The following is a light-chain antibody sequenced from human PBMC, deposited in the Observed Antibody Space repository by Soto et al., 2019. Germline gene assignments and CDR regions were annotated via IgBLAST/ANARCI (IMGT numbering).Light chain of an antibody. CDR2: DVS. CDR1: SSDVGGYNF. Sequence: QSALTQPRSVSGSPGQSVTISCTGTSSDVGGYNFVSWYQQHPGKAPKLMIYDVSRRPSGVPDRFSGSKSGNTASLTISGLQAEDEADYYWCSYAGRYIYVFGIGTKVTVL. CDR3: CSYAGRYIYV. V-gene: IGLV2-11*01. J-gene: IGLJ1*01.